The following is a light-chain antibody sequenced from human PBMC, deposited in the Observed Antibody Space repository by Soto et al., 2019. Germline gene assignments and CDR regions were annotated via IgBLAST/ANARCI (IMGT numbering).Light chain of an antibody. CDR1: QSVLYSSNNKNY. V-gene: IGKV4-1*01. CDR3: QQYYRSRT. Sequence: DIVMTQSPDSLAVSLGERATINCKSSQSVLYSSNNKNYLAWYQQKPGQPPKLLIYWASTRESGGPDRFTGSGSGTNFTLTISSRQAEDVAVYYCQQYYRSRTFGQGTKVEIK. J-gene: IGKJ1*01. CDR2: WAS.